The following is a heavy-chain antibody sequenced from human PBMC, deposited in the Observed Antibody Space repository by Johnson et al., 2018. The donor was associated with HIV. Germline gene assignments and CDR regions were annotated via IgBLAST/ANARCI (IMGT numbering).Heavy chain of an antibody. D-gene: IGHD1-26*01. V-gene: IGHV3-11*04. J-gene: IGHJ3*02. CDR3: ARDSERGFDI. CDR2: ISSSDSTI. CDR1: GFAFSDCY. Sequence: QVQLVESGGGLVKPGGSLRLSCAASGFAFSDCYMSWMRQAPGKGLEWISYISSSDSTIYYADSVKGRFTISRDNANNSLYLQMNSLRAEDTAVYYCARDSERGFDIWGQGTMVTVSS.